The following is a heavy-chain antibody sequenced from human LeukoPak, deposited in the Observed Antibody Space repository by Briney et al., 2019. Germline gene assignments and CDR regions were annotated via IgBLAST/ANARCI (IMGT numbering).Heavy chain of an antibody. CDR2: INWNGGST. CDR1: RFTLDYG. V-gene: IGHV3-20*04. Sequence: LTGGSLRLSCAASRFTLDYGMSWVRQAPGKGLEWVSGINWNGGSTGYADSVKGRFTISRDNAKNSLYLQMNSLRAEDTALYYCARNTRSTEYYYGSASYYSYYFDYWGQGTLVTVSS. CDR3: ARNTRSTEYYYGSASYYSYYFDY. D-gene: IGHD3-10*01. J-gene: IGHJ4*02.